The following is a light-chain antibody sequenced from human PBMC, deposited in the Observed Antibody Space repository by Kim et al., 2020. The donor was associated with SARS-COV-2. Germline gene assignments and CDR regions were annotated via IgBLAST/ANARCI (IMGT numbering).Light chain of an antibody. CDR2: QDS. CDR1: KLGDKY. CDR3: QAWDSSTVV. Sequence: VSPGQTASITCAGDKLGDKYACWHQQKPGQSPVLVIYQDSKRPSGIPERFSGSNSGNTATLTISGTQAMDEADYYCQAWDSSTVVFGGGTQLTVL. V-gene: IGLV3-1*01. J-gene: IGLJ2*01.